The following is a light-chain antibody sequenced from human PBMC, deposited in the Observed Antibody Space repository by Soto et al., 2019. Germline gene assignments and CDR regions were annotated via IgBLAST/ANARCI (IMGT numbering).Light chain of an antibody. CDR1: QSVSSSY. V-gene: IGKV3-20*01. CDR3: QQYGSSPRT. J-gene: IGKJ1*01. CDR2: GAS. Sequence: PGTLSLSPGERATLSCRASQSVSSSYLAWYQQKPGQAPRLLIYGASSRATGIPDRFSGSGSGTDFTLTISRLEPEDFAVYYCQQYGSSPRTFGQGTKV.